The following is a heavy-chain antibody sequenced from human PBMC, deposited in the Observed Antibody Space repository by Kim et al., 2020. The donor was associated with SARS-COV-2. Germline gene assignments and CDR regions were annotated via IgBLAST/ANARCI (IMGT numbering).Heavy chain of an antibody. CDR2: YPT. J-gene: IGHJ4*02. CDR3: SRDGSGDY. V-gene: IGHV3-72*01. Sequence: YPTNYAASVKGRLTIPRDDSKTSVYLQMNNLKTEDTAVYYCSRDGSGDYWGQGTLVTVSS.